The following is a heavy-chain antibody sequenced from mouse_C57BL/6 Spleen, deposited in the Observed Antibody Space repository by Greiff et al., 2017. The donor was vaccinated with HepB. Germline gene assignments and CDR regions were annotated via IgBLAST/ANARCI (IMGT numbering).Heavy chain of an antibody. V-gene: IGHV1-15*01. CDR1: GYTFTDYE. Sequence: QVQLQQSGAELVRPGASVTLSCKASGYTFTDYEMHWVKQTPVHGLEWIGAIDPETGGTAYNQKFKGKAILTADKSSSTAYMELRSLTSEDSAVYYCTRSGPIYCYGSRDWYFEVWGTGTTVTVSS. CDR2: IDPETGGT. CDR3: TRSGPIYCYGSRDWYFEV. J-gene: IGHJ1*03. D-gene: IGHD1-1*01.